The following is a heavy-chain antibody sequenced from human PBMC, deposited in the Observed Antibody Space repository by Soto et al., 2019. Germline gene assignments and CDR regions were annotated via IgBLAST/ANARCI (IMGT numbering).Heavy chain of an antibody. D-gene: IGHD6-19*01. CDR3: ARHYSSGSRNWFDP. V-gene: IGHV4-39*01. CDR2: ICYIGST. CDR1: VGSVNSSRCF. J-gene: IGHJ5*02. Sequence: SESLSLPGSVSVGSVNSSRCFWRWFLQPPGKGLEGIGSICYIGSTYYNPSRRSRVTISVDTSKNQFSLKLSSVTAADTAVFYCARHYSSGSRNWFDPGGQGTLVPVSS.